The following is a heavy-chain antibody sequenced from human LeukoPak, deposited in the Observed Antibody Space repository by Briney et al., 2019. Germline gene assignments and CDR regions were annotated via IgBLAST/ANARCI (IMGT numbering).Heavy chain of an antibody. D-gene: IGHD5-18*01. V-gene: IGHV3-23*01. J-gene: IGHJ6*02. CDR1: RFTFTSYV. CDR3: ARVSGTIQIWPQPFGDGMAV. Sequence: GGSQRLSCVASRFTFTSYVMAWVRQAPGKGLECVSAISGSGHKSYYADSVEGRFTVSRDNSRNTLFMQMNSLRAEDTAVYYCARVSGTIQIWPQPFGDGMAVWGQGTTVTVSS. CDR2: ISGSGHKS.